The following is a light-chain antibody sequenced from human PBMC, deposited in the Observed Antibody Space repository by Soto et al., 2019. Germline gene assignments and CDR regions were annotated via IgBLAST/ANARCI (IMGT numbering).Light chain of an antibody. CDR3: NCYTSSSNIVA. CDR1: SSDVGGYNF. V-gene: IGLV2-14*01. J-gene: IGLJ2*01. CDR2: EVS. Sequence: QSALTQPASVSGSPGQSITISCTGTSSDVGGYNFVSWYQQHPGKAPKLMIYEVSNRPSGVSNRFSGSKSGNTASLTISGRQEDDEADYYCNCYTSSSNIVAFGAGTKLTVL.